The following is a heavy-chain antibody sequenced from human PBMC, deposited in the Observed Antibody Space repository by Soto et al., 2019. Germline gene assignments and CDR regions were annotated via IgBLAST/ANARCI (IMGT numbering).Heavy chain of an antibody. J-gene: IGHJ4*02. D-gene: IGHD3-22*01. CDR2: ISGSEGST. CDR1: GFSFSSYA. V-gene: IGHV3-23*01. CDR3: AKDKTAGSGFYFFGC. Sequence: PGGSLRLSCAASGFSFSSYAMSWVRQAPGRGLEWVSAISGSEGSTYYADSVKGRFTISRDNSNNMLFLQMSSLRAEDTAIYYCAKDKTAGSGFYFFGCWGQGTLVTVSS.